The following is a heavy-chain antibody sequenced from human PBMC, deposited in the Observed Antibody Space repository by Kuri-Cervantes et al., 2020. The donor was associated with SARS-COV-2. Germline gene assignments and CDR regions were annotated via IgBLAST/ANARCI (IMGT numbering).Heavy chain of an antibody. V-gene: IGHV1-18*01. CDR2: ISAYNGNT. CDR3: ARSSLRSSWRPNKVYYYGMDV. Sequence: ASVKVSCKASGYTFTSYGISWVRQAPGQGLEWMGWISAYNGNTNYAQKLQGRVTMTTDKSTSTAYMELSSLRSEDTAVYYCARSSLRSSWRPNKVYYYGMDVWGQGTTVTVSS. D-gene: IGHD6-13*01. J-gene: IGHJ6*02. CDR1: GYTFTSYG.